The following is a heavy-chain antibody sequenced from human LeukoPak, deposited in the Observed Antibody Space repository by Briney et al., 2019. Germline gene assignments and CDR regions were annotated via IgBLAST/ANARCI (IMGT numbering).Heavy chain of an antibody. V-gene: IGHV3-23*01. CDR2: ISGSGGST. CDR3: AKDRTPDCSSTGCLFVFDY. CDR1: GFTFSSYA. D-gene: IGHD2-2*01. J-gene: IGHJ4*02. Sequence: GGSLRLSCAASGFTFSSYAMSWVRQAPGKGLEWVSAISGSGGSTYYADSVKGRFTISRDNSKNTLYLQMNSLRAEDTAVYYCAKDRTPDCSSTGCLFVFDYWGQGTLVTVSS.